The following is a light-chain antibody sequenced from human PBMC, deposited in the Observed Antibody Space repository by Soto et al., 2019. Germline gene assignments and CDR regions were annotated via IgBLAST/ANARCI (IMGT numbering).Light chain of an antibody. CDR2: KAS. Sequence: DIPMTQSPSTLSASVGDRVTITCRASQSISSWLAWYQQKPGKAPKLLIYKASSLESGVPSRFSGSGSGTEVTLTISRLQPDDFATYYCQQYNSYSRTFGQGTKLEIK. J-gene: IGKJ2*01. CDR1: QSISSW. V-gene: IGKV1-5*03. CDR3: QQYNSYSRT.